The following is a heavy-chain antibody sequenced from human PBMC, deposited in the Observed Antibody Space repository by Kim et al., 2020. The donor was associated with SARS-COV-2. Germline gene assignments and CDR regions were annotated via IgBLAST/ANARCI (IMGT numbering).Heavy chain of an antibody. CDR2: IIPIFGTA. CDR1: GGTFSSYA. V-gene: IGHV1-69*13. J-gene: IGHJ4*02. CDR3: ARHSKRYGSGGQYYFDY. Sequence: SVKVSCKASGGTFSSYAISWVRQAPGQGLEWMGGIIPIFGTANYAQKFQGRVTITADESTSTAYMELSSLRSEDTAVYYCARHSKRYGSGGQYYFDYWGQGTLVTVSS. D-gene: IGHD3-10*01.